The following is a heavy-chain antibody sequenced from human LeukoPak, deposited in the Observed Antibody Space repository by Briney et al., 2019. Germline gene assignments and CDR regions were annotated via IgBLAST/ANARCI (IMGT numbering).Heavy chain of an antibody. V-gene: IGHV3-21*01. D-gene: IGHD2-15*01. Sequence: NSGGSLRLSCAASGFTFSSYSMNWVRQAPGKGLEWVSSISSSSSYIYYADSVKGRFTISRDNAKNSLYLQMNSLRAEDTAVYYCARAGCSGGSCYPHFDYWGQGTLVTVSS. CDR2: ISSSSSYI. CDR3: ARAGCSGGSCYPHFDY. J-gene: IGHJ4*02. CDR1: GFTFSSYS.